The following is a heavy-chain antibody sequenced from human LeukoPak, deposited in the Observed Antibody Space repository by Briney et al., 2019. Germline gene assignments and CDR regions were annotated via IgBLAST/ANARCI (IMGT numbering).Heavy chain of an antibody. V-gene: IGHV3-23*01. D-gene: IGHD6-13*01. J-gene: IGHJ4*02. Sequence: GGSLRLSCAASGFTFSSYAMSWVRQAPGKGLEWVPSIGGSGGSTYYADSVKGRFTISRDNSKNTLYLQMNSLRAEDTAVYYCAKVETAAAATLRGFDYWGQGTLVTVSS. CDR3: AKVETAAAATLRGFDY. CDR2: IGGSGGST. CDR1: GFTFSSYA.